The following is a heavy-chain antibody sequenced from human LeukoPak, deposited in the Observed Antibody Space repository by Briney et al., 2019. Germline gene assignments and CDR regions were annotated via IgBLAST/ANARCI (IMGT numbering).Heavy chain of an antibody. CDR2: MSYDGFNK. CDR3: AKTKGYSYGYYFDY. CDR1: GFTFSSYA. J-gene: IGHJ4*02. Sequence: GGSLRLSCAASGFTFSSYAMHWVRQSLGKGLEWVAVMSYDGFNKYYADSVKGRFTISRDNSKNTLYLQMNSLRAEDTAVYYCAKTKGYSYGYYFDYWGQGTLVIVSS. D-gene: IGHD5-18*01. V-gene: IGHV3-30*18.